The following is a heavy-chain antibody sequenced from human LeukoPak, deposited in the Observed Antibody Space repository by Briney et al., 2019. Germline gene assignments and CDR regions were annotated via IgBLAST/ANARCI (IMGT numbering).Heavy chain of an antibody. CDR2: IRNRAKRYTT. V-gene: IGHV3-72*01. D-gene: IGHD3-22*01. CDR3: ARVGDYYDTRGFSSDAFDI. CDR1: RFTFSDHY. Sequence: PGGSLRLSCAASRFTFSDHYMDWVRQAPGKGLEWVARIRNRAKRYTTQYAPSVKDRFTISRDDSRNSVYLQMNSLKTEDTAVYFCARVGDYYDTRGFSSDAFDIWGLGTMVTVSS. J-gene: IGHJ3*02.